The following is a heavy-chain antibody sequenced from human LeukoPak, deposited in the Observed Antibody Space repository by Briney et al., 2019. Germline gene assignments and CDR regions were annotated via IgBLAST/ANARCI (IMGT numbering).Heavy chain of an antibody. CDR3: ARDPQRLYNWNHVRSWFDP. D-gene: IGHD1-14*01. CDR1: GFTFSSYW. Sequence: GGSLRLSCAASGFTFSSYWMHWVRQAPGKGLVWVSRINSDGSSTSYADSVKGRFTISRDNAKNTLYLQMNSLRAEDTAVYYCARDPQRLYNWNHVRSWFDPWGQGTLVTVSS. V-gene: IGHV3-74*01. CDR2: INSDGSST. J-gene: IGHJ5*02.